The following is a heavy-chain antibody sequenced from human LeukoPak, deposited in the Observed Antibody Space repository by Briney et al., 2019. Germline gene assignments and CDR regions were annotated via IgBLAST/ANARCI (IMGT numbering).Heavy chain of an antibody. CDR3: AKDKGSYYYGSGSGSFDY. J-gene: IGHJ4*02. D-gene: IGHD3-10*01. V-gene: IGHV3-9*01. CDR2: ISWNSGSI. CDR1: GFTFDDYA. Sequence: GRSLRLSCAASGFTFDDYAMHWVRQAPGKGLEWVSGISWNSGSIGYADSVKGRFTISRDNAKNSLYLQMNSLRAEDTALYYCAKDKGSYYYGSGSGSFDYWGQGTLVTVSS.